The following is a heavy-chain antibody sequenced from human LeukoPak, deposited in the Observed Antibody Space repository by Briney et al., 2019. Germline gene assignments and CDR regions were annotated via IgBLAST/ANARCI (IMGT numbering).Heavy chain of an antibody. CDR1: GGSISSYY. D-gene: IGHD2-15*01. CDR2: IYYSGST. J-gene: IGHJ4*02. CDR3: AGHELSGGRIDY. Sequence: PSETLSLTCTVSGGSISSYYWSWIRQPPGKGLEWIGYIYYSGSTNYNPSLKSRVTISVDTSKNQFSLELSSVTAADTAVYYCAGHELSGGRIDYWGQGTLVTVSS. V-gene: IGHV4-59*08.